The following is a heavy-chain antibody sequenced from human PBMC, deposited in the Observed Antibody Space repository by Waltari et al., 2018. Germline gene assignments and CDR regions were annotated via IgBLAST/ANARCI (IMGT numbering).Heavy chain of an antibody. V-gene: IGHV4-38-2*01. Sequence: QVQLQESGPGLVKPSETLSLTCAVSGYSISSGYYWGWIGQPPGKGLEWIGSIYHSGSTSSNPSLKSRVTISVDTSKNQFSLKLSSVTAADTAVYYCARHQAAAADYWGQGTLVTVSS. J-gene: IGHJ4*02. CDR2: IYHSGST. D-gene: IGHD6-13*01. CDR1: GYSISSGYY. CDR3: ARHQAAAADY.